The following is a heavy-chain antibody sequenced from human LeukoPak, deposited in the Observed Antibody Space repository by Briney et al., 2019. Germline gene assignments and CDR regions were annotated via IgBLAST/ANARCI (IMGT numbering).Heavy chain of an antibody. CDR3: ARVAHIRYFDWLLYFDY. Sequence: GGSLRLSCAASGFTFSSYWMSWVRQAPGKGLEWVANIKQDGSEKYYVDSVKGRFTISRDNAKNSLYLQMNSLRAEDTAVYYCARVAHIRYFDWLLYFDYWGQGTPVTVSS. CDR1: GFTFSSYW. J-gene: IGHJ4*02. CDR2: IKQDGSEK. D-gene: IGHD3-9*01. V-gene: IGHV3-7*01.